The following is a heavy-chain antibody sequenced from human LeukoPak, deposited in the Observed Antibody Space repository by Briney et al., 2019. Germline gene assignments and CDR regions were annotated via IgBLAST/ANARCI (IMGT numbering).Heavy chain of an antibody. D-gene: IGHD2-21*01. Sequence: SQTLSLTCTVSGGSIGSGDYYWSWIRQPPGKGLEWIGYIYYSGSTYYNPSLKSRVTISVDTSKNQFSLKLSSVTAADTAVYYYARNPGLWWGDFDYWGQGTLVTVSS. V-gene: IGHV4-30-4*01. CDR3: ARNPGLWWGDFDY. CDR2: IYYSGST. CDR1: GGSIGSGDYY. J-gene: IGHJ4*02.